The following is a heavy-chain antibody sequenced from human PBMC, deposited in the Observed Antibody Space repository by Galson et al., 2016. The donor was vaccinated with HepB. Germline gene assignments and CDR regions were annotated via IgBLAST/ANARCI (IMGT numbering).Heavy chain of an antibody. CDR1: GFIFDDFA. CDR2: ISGDAESA. Sequence: SLRLSCAASGFIFDDFAMHWVRQGPGKGLEWVSLISGDAESAYYADTVRGRFTISRDNAKNTVYLQMRSLRAEDTAVYYCVRDVKQKFYDYWGQGTRVTVSS. J-gene: IGHJ4*02. CDR3: VRDVKQKFYDY. D-gene: IGHD6-13*01. V-gene: IGHV3-43*02.